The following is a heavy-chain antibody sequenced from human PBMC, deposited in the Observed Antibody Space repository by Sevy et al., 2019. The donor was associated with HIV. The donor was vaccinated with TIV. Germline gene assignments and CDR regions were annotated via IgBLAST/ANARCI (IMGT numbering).Heavy chain of an antibody. Sequence: SETLSLTCTVSGGSINSDHWNWIRQPPGKGLEWIGYVYYTGGTNYNPSLKNRVTISVDRTKNQFSRKLASVTAADTAVYYCARRNDFDIWGQGTMVTVSS. CDR1: GGSINSDH. CDR3: ARRNDFDI. CDR2: VYYTGGT. V-gene: IGHV4-59*08. J-gene: IGHJ3*02.